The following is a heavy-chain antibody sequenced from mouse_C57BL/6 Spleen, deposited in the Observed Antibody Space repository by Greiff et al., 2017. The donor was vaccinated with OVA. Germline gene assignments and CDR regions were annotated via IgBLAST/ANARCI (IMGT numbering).Heavy chain of an antibody. CDR2: IWSDGST. CDR1: GFSFTSYG. Sequence: VKLMESGPGLVAPSQSLSITCTVSGFSFTSYGVHWVRQPPGKGLEWLVVIWSDGSTTYNSALKSRLSISTDNSKRQVFLKMNSLQTDDTAMYDCARHGTAQATGAMDDWGQGTSVTVSS. CDR3: ARHGTAQATGAMDD. D-gene: IGHD3-2*02. J-gene: IGHJ4*01. V-gene: IGHV2-6-1*01.